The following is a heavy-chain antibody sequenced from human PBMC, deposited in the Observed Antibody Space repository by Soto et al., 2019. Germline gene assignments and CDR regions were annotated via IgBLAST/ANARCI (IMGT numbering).Heavy chain of an antibody. CDR1: GYTFSSNS. D-gene: IGHD3-10*01. J-gene: IGHJ4*02. V-gene: IGHV1-18*04. CDR3: ARAYSGSGSPKF. CDR2: ITPFNGDT. Sequence: ASVKVSCKASGYTFSSNSIHWVRQAPGQGLEWMGWITPFNGDTSYAQKFQGRVTMTTDTSTSTVFMELRSLRFDDTAVYYCARAYSGSGSPKFWGQGTLVTVSS.